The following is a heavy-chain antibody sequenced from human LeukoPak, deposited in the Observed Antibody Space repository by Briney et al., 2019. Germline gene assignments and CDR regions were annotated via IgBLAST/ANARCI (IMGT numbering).Heavy chain of an antibody. D-gene: IGHD6-19*01. V-gene: IGHV3-33*06. CDR1: GFTFSSYG. Sequence: GGSLRLSCAASGFTFSSYGMHWVRQAPGKGLEWVAVIWYDGSNENYADSVKGRFTISRDNSKNTLYLQMNSLRVEDTAVYYCAKDPHQRIAVAGYFDYWGQGTLVTVSS. CDR3: AKDPHQRIAVAGYFDY. J-gene: IGHJ4*02. CDR2: IWYDGSNE.